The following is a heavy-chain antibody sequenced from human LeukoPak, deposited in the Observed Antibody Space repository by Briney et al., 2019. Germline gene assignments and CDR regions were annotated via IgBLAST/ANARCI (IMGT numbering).Heavy chain of an antibody. CDR3: ARVHVPYYYDSSGYYQDY. D-gene: IGHD3-22*01. CDR1: GGSFSGYY. J-gene: IGHJ4*02. CDR2: INHSGST. V-gene: IGHV4-34*01. Sequence: PSETLSLTCAVYGGSFSGYYWSWIRQPPGKGLEWIGGINHSGSTNYNPSLKSRVTISVDTSKNQFSLKLSSVTAADTAVYYCARVHVPYYYDSSGYYQDYWGQGTLVTVSS.